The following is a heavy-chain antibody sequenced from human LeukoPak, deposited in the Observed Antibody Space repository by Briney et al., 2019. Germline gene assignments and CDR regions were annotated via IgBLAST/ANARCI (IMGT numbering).Heavy chain of an antibody. D-gene: IGHD3-22*01. CDR2: IYYSGST. CDR1: GGSISSYY. J-gene: IGHJ5*02. Sequence: SETLSLTCTVSGGSISSYYWSWIRQPPGKGLEWIGYIYYSGSTNYNPSLKSRVTISVDTSKNQFSLKLSSVTAADTAVYYCERHPHYYDSSGPPFDPWGQATLVTVSS. V-gene: IGHV4-59*08. CDR3: ERHPHYYDSSGPPFDP.